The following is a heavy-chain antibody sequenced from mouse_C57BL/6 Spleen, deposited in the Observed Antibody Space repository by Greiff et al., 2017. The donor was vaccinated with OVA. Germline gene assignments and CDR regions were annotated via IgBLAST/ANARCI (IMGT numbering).Heavy chain of an antibody. D-gene: IGHD1-1*01. CDR2: IDPETGGT. CDR3: TREVITTVVAHFDY. J-gene: IGHJ2*01. CDR1: GYTFTDYE. V-gene: IGHV1-15*01. Sequence: LQESGAELVRPGASVTLSCKASGYTFTDYEMHWVKQTPVHGLEWIGAIDPETGGTAYNQKFKGKAILTADKSSSTAYMELRSLTSEDSAVYYCTREVITTVVAHFDYWGQGTTLTVSS.